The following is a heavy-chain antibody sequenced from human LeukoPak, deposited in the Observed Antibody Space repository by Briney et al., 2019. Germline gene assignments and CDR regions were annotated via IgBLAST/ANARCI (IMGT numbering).Heavy chain of an antibody. CDR3: ARGLRAYPGDV. CDR2: ISSSSSYI. CDR1: GFTFSSYS. V-gene: IGHV3-21*04. J-gene: IGHJ6*04. Sequence: GGSLRLSCAASGFTFSSYSMNWVRQAPGKGLEWVSSISSSSSYIYYADSVKGRFTISRDNAKNSLYLQMNSLRAEDTAIYFCARGLRAYPGDVWGKGTTVTISS. D-gene: IGHD3-10*01.